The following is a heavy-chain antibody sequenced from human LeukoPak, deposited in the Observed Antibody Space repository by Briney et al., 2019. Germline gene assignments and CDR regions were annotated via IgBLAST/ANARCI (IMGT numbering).Heavy chain of an antibody. CDR3: ARDAYYYYGSGSPIRAFDI. V-gene: IGHV1-18*01. CDR2: ISAYNGNT. J-gene: IGHJ3*02. CDR1: GYXFISYS. D-gene: IGHD3-10*01. Sequence: ASVKVSCKASGYXFISYSMSWVRQAPGQGLEWMGWISAYNGNTNYAQNFQGRGNMTTDTSTSTAYMELRTLSSDDTALYYCARDAYYYYGSGSPIRAFDIWGQGTMVTVSS.